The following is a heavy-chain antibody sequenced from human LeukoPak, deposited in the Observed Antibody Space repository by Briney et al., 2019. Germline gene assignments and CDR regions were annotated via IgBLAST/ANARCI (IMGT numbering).Heavy chain of an antibody. D-gene: IGHD6-13*01. Sequence: GGSLRPSCAASGFTFSSYAMSWVRQAPGKGLEWVSPICGSGGSTYYADSVKGRFTISRDNSKNTLYLQMNSLRAEDTAVYYCAKAADSSSWYWYFDYWGQGTLVTVSS. CDR3: AKAADSSSWYWYFDY. CDR1: GFTFSSYA. V-gene: IGHV3-23*01. J-gene: IGHJ4*02. CDR2: ICGSGGST.